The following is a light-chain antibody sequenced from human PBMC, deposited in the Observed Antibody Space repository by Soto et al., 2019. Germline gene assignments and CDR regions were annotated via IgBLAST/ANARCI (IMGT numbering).Light chain of an antibody. CDR1: SSDVGGYNY. Sequence: QSALTQPASVPGSPGQSITISCTGTSSDVGGYNYVSWYQQYPGKAPKLMIYEVSHRPSGVSDRFSGSKSGNTASLTISGLQAEDEADYYCSSHTNSYEVFGTGTKVTVL. CDR2: EVS. V-gene: IGLV2-14*01. J-gene: IGLJ1*01. CDR3: SSHTNSYEV.